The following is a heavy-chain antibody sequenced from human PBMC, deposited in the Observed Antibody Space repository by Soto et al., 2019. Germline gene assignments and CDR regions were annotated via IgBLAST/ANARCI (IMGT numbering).Heavy chain of an antibody. CDR3: ARAAAGIAGWLDP. D-gene: IGHD6-13*01. V-gene: IGHV4-59*01. J-gene: IGHJ5*02. Sequence: PSETLSLTCTVSGGSISSYYWSWIRQPPGKGLEWIGYIYYSGSTNYNPSLKSRVTISVDTSKNQFSLKLSSVTAADTAVYYCARAAAGIAGWLDPWGQGTLVTVSS. CDR2: IYYSGST. CDR1: GGSISSYY.